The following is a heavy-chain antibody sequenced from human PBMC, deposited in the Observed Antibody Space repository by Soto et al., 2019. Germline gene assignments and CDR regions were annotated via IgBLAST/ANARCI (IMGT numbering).Heavy chain of an antibody. CDR1: GFTVSSSY. Sequence: GGSLRLSCAASGFTVSSSYMSWVRQSPGKGLEWVSVIYSGGYTYYADSVKVRFTISTHNSKNTVYLQMNSLRAEDTAVYYCARETRFAPWAQGTLVTVSS. V-gene: IGHV3-53*04. CDR2: IYSGGYT. CDR3: ARETRFAP. J-gene: IGHJ5*02.